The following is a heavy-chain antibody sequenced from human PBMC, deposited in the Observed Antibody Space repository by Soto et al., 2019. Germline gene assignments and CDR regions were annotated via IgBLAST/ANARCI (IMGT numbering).Heavy chain of an antibody. CDR1: GGSISSGAYY. Sequence: QVQLQESGPGLVKPSQTLSLTCTVSGGSISSGAYYWSWIRQPPGKGLEWIGYIFYSGSTYYNPSLKSRVTISVDTSKNHFSLKLSSVTAADTAVYYCARESLGDTGSYPTDWGQGTLVTVSS. V-gene: IGHV4-30-4*01. D-gene: IGHD1-26*01. CDR3: ARESLGDTGSYPTD. J-gene: IGHJ4*02. CDR2: IFYSGST.